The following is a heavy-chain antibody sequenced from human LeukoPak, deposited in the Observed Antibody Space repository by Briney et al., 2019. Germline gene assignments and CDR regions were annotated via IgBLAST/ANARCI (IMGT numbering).Heavy chain of an antibody. CDR2: ISSSSSTI. CDR3: ARGSTYYDSSGQVPFDY. J-gene: IGHJ4*02. V-gene: IGHV3-48*01. Sequence: QAGGCLRLSCAASGFTFSTYSMNWVRQAPGKGLEWVSYISSSSSTIYYADSVKGRFTISRDNAKNSLYLQMNSLRAEDTAVYYCARGSTYYDSSGQVPFDYWGQGTLVTVSS. D-gene: IGHD3-22*01. CDR1: GFTFSTYS.